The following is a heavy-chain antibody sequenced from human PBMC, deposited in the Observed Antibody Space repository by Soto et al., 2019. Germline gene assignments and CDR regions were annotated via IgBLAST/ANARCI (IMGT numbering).Heavy chain of an antibody. CDR2: IIPLFGIT. CDR3: ATFYGGDCTTTTCYGDFDY. CDR1: GGIFDRYS. J-gene: IGHJ4*02. Sequence: QVQLVQSGAEVKKPGSSVKVSCKDSGGIFDRYSVSWVRQAPGQGLEWMGRIIPLFGITNYAQKFQGRVMITADKSTNTGYMEVNGLRSEDTALYFCATFYGGDCTTTTCYGDFDYWGQGTLVTVTS. V-gene: IGHV1-69*02. D-gene: IGHD2-2*01.